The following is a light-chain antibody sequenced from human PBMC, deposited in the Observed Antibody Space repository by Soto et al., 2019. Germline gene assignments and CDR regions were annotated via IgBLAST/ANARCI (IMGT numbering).Light chain of an antibody. V-gene: IGLV2-11*01. CDR2: DVT. J-gene: IGLJ3*02. CDR3: CSYAGSYAWV. CDR1: SSDVGAYDY. Sequence: SALTQPRSVSGSPGQSVTISCTGSSSDVGAYDYVSWYQQYPGKAPKLMIYDVTKRPSGVPDRFSASKSDNTASLTISGLQAEDEADYYCCSYAGSYAWVFGGGTKLTVL.